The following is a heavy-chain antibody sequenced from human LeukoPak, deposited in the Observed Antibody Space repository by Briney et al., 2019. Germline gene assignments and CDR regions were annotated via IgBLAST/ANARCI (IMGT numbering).Heavy chain of an antibody. CDR1: GFTFISYD. V-gene: IGHV3-48*03. CDR3: SRGRLFGDY. D-gene: IGHD2-21*02. J-gene: IGHJ4*02. Sequence: PGGSLRLSCAAPGFTFISYDMNWVRQAPGKGLEWVSYISGSGGSIYYADSVKGRFTISRDNAKNSLYLQMNSLRAEDTAVYYCSRGRLFGDYWGQGALVTVSS. CDR2: ISGSGGSI.